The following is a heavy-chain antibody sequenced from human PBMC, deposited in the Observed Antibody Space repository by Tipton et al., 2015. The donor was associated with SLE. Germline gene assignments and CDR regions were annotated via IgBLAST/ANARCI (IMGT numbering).Heavy chain of an antibody. J-gene: IGHJ3*02. CDR1: GFTFDDYA. Sequence: SLRLSCAASGFTFDDYAMYWVRQAPGKGLEWVSGISWNSGSIGYADSVKGRFTISRDNAKNSLYLQMNSLRAEDTALYYCARDKGAGGITIFGVVTAFDIWGQGTMVTVSS. CDR3: ARDKGAGGITIFGVVTAFDI. V-gene: IGHV3-9*01. D-gene: IGHD3-3*01. CDR2: ISWNSGSI.